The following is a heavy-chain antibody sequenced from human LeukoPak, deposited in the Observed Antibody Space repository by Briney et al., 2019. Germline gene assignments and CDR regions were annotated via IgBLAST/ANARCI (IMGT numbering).Heavy chain of an antibody. J-gene: IGHJ4*02. CDR2: IRYDGSNK. V-gene: IGHV3-30*02. CDR1: GFTFSSYG. CDR3: AKSGSGWYQGGSDFDY. D-gene: IGHD6-19*01. Sequence: SGGSLRLSCAASGFTFSSYGMHWVRQAPGKGLEWVAFIRYDGSNKYYADSVKGRFTISGDNSKNTLYLQMNSLRAEDTAVYYCAKSGSGWYQGGSDFDYWGQGTLVTVSS.